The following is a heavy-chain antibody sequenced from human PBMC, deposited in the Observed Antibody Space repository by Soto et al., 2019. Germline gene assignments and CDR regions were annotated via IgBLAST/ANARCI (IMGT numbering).Heavy chain of an antibody. CDR1: GVSISGSRYY. CDR3: ARHPRTYGDSNYYYYYGMDV. CDR2: IYYSGST. V-gene: IGHV4-39*01. D-gene: IGHD4-17*01. Sequence: PPETLSLTCTVSGVSISGSRYYWGWIRQPPGRGLEWIGNIYYSGSTYYTPALKSRVTLSVDTSKNQFSLNLNSVTAADTAMYYCARHPRTYGDSNYYYYYGMDVWGQGTTVTVSS. J-gene: IGHJ6*02.